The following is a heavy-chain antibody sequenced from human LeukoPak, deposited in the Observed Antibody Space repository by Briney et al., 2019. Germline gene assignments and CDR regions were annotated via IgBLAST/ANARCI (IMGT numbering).Heavy chain of an antibody. V-gene: IGHV3-23*01. J-gene: IGHJ4*02. CDR2: MSSVT. Sequence: GGSLRLSCAASGFTFSNFAMSWVRQAPGKGLEWVSAMSSVTYYAYSVKGRFTISRDASKSTLFLQMNSLRAEDTAVYYCAQAFFSGSGGNHKHFDSWGQGTLVTVSS. CDR1: GFTFSNFA. CDR3: AQAFFSGSGGNHKHFDS. D-gene: IGHD3-10*01.